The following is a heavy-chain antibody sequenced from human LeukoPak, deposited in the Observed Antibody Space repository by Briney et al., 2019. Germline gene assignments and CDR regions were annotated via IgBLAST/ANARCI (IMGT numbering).Heavy chain of an antibody. CDR1: GGSISSYSYS. D-gene: IGHD4-11*01. J-gene: IGHJ5*02. Sequence: PSETLSLTCTVSGGSISSYSYSWGWIRQPPGKGLEWIGSIYYSGSTYYNPSLKSRVTMSVDTSKNQFSLKLSSVTAADTAVYYYTRHGSNYWFDPWGQGTLVTVSS. CDR2: IYYSGST. V-gene: IGHV4-39*01. CDR3: TRHGSNYWFDP.